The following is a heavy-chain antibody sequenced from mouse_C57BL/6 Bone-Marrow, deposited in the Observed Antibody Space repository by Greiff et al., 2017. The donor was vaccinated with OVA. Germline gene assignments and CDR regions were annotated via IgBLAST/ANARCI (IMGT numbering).Heavy chain of an antibody. CDR3: ITEGGRRFAY. J-gene: IGHJ3*01. CDR1: GFNIKDDY. D-gene: IGHD2-12*01. V-gene: IGHV14-4*01. CDR2: IDPENGDT. Sequence: EVKLQQSGAELVRPGASVKLSCTASGFNIKDDYMHWVKQRPEQGLEWIGWIDPENGDTEYASKFQGKATITADTSSNTAYLQLSSLTSEDTAVYYCITEGGRRFAYWGQGTLVTVSA.